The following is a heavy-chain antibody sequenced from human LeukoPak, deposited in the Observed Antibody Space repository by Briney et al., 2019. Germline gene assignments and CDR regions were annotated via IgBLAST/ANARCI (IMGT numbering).Heavy chain of an antibody. Sequence: PGGSLRLSCAASGFTFSSYSMNWVRQAPGKGLEWVSSISSSSSYIYYADSVKGRFTISRDNAKNSLYLQMNSLRAEDTAVYYCASRVEMATKTADYWGQGTLVTVSS. J-gene: IGHJ4*02. CDR2: ISSSSSYI. CDR1: GFTFSSYS. CDR3: ASRVEMATKTADY. D-gene: IGHD5-24*01. V-gene: IGHV3-21*01.